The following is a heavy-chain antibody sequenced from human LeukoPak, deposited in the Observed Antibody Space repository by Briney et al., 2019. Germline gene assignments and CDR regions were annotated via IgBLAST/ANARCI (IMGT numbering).Heavy chain of an antibody. V-gene: IGHV3-15*01. J-gene: IGHJ4*02. CDR2: IKSKSAGGTT. D-gene: IGHD4/OR15-4a*01. CDR1: GFTFSDAW. Sequence: GGSLRLSCAATGFTFSDAWMTWLRQAPGKGLEWVGRIKSKSAGGTTEYAAPVKGRFTISRDDSKDTLFPQMNSLKTEDTAMYYCTADVPTMVAQIDYWGQGTRVTVSS. CDR3: TADVPTMVAQIDY.